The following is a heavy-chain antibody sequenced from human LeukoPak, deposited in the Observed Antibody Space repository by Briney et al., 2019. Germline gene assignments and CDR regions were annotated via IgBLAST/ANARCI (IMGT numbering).Heavy chain of an antibody. CDR2: ISGSGGST. J-gene: IGHJ4*02. CDR3: AKDPGDSSGYFRVFDY. CDR1: GFTFSSYA. D-gene: IGHD3-22*01. Sequence: GGSLRLSCAASGFTFSSYAMSWVRQASGKGLEWVSAISGSGGSTYYADSVKGRFTISRDNSKNTLYLQMNSLRAEDTAVYYCAKDPGDSSGYFRVFDYWGQGTLVTVSS. V-gene: IGHV3-23*01.